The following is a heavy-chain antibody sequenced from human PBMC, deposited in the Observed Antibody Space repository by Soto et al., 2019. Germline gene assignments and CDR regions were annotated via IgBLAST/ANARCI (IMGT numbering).Heavy chain of an antibody. CDR3: ATSYGSGYRAFDY. D-gene: IGHD3-10*01. V-gene: IGHV1-69*02. CDR1: GDTFSFYS. J-gene: IGHJ4*02. Sequence: QVQLVQYGAEVKRPGSSVKVSCKASGDTFSFYSINWVRQAPGLGLEWMGRVNPILSLSNYAQRFQGRVTMTADKSTSTAYMVLSSLTSEDTAIFYCATSYGSGYRAFDYWGQGAQVIVSS. CDR2: VNPILSLS.